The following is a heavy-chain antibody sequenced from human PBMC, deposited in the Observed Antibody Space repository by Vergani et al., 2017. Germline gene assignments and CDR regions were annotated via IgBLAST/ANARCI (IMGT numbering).Heavy chain of an antibody. CDR3: ASDDYYDSSGSSFDY. Sequence: QVQLQESGPGLVKPSETLSLTCTVSGGSISSYYWSWIRQPPGKGLEWIGYIYYSGSTNYNPSLKSRVTISVDTSKNQFSLKLSSVTAADTAVYYCASDDYYDSSGSSFDYWGQGTLVTVSS. D-gene: IGHD3-22*01. V-gene: IGHV4-59*12. CDR2: IYYSGST. CDR1: GGSISSYY. J-gene: IGHJ4*02.